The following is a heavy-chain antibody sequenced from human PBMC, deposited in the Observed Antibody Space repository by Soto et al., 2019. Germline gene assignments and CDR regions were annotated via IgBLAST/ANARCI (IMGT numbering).Heavy chain of an antibody. Sequence: QPGGSLRLSCAASGFTFSSYAMSWVRQAPGKGLEWVSAVSGSAANTFYADSVKGRFTISRDNSKNTLYLQMNSLRAEDTAVYFCAKDRRASYGFQAGYYGMDVWGQGTTVTVSS. J-gene: IGHJ6*02. CDR3: AKDRRASYGFQAGYYGMDV. V-gene: IGHV3-23*01. CDR2: VSGSAANT. CDR1: GFTFSSYA. D-gene: IGHD5-18*01.